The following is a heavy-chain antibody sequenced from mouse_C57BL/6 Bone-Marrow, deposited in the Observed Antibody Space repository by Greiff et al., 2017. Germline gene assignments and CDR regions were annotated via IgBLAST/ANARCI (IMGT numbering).Heavy chain of an antibody. CDR2: IRYSGST. CDR1: GYSITSGYV. V-gene: IGHV3-1*01. CDR3: ARWRGITGLTWYFDV. Sequence: EVQLQESGPGLVKPSPSLSLSCTVPGYSITSGYVWHWIRHCPGNLLGWLGYIRYSGSTNYNPSLKSRLSITHDTSNNHFFLKLNSVTTEDTATYYCARWRGITGLTWYFDVRGTGTTVTFSS. J-gene: IGHJ1*03. D-gene: IGHD2-4*01.